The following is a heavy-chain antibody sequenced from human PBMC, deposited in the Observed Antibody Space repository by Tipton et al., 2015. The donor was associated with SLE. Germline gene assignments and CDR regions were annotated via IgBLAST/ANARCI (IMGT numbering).Heavy chain of an antibody. CDR1: GDSVNSDSYF. J-gene: IGHJ4*02. Sequence: LRLSCTVSGDSVNSDSYFWNWLRQPAGKGLEWIGLIYTSGSTNYNPSLKSRVTISVDTSKNQFSLNLTSVTATDTAVYYCARGAVQLWHFDFWGQGTPVTVSS. V-gene: IGHV4-61*02. CDR2: IYTSGST. D-gene: IGHD1-1*01. CDR3: ARGAVQLWHFDF.